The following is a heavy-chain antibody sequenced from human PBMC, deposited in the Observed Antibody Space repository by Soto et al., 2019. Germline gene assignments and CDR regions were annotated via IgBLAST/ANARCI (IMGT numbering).Heavy chain of an antibody. CDR2: MYPDDSDI. V-gene: IGHV5-51*01. Sequence: GESLKISCKASGYSFSFYWIGWVRQLPGKCLEWMAIMYPDDSDIRYSPSFEAHVTISADKSTSTAFLQWSSRKASDTAMYYCATACVYDFENSKYYRGAFDMWGQGTLVTVSS. J-gene: IGHJ3*02. CDR3: ATACVYDFENSKYYRGAFDM. D-gene: IGHD3-10*01. CDR1: GYSFSFYW.